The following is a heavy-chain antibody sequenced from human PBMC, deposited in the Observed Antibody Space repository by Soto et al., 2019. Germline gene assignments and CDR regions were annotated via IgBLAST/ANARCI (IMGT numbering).Heavy chain of an antibody. Sequence: EVQLLESGGGLVQPGGSLRLSCAASGFTFSSYAMSWVRQAPGKGLEWVSIIGGGGGDRYYPESVKGRFTISRDNSRDTLYLEMNSMRDEDTAVYSCARVRFAELVWGQGTLVTVSS. CDR3: ARVRFAELV. CDR1: GFTFSSYA. J-gene: IGHJ4*02. D-gene: IGHD3-10*01. CDR2: IGGGGGDR. V-gene: IGHV3-23*01.